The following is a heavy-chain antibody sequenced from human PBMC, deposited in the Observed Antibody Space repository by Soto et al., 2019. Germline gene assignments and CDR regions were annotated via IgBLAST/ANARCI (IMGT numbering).Heavy chain of an antibody. J-gene: IGHJ6*02. CDR1: GGSFSSYA. CDR2: IVPVLGTS. V-gene: IGHV1-69*01. CDR3: ASDSPGGGYYYGMDV. D-gene: IGHD3-16*01. Sequence: QGQLEQSGAEVRKPGSSVKVSCKASGGSFSSYAISWVRQAPGQGLEWMGGIVPVLGTSHSAQKFQGRVTFSTDDSPTTAYMELTGLRSEDTAVYYCASDSPGGGYYYGMDVWGQGTTVTVSS.